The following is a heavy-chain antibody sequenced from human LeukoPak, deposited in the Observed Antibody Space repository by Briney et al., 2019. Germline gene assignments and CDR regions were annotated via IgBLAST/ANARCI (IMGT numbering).Heavy chain of an antibody. Sequence: GESLKISCKGSGYRFTSYWIGWVRQLPGKGLEWMGFIYPGDSDTRYSPSFQGQVTISANKSISTAYLQWSSLKASDTAMYYCARPGYYDSSGYSIDYWGQGTLVTVSS. CDR3: ARPGYYDSSGYSIDY. V-gene: IGHV5-51*01. D-gene: IGHD3-22*01. J-gene: IGHJ4*02. CDR2: IYPGDSDT. CDR1: GYRFTSYW.